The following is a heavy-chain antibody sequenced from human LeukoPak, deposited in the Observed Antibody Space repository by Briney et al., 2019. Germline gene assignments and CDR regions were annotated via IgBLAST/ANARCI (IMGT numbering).Heavy chain of an antibody. D-gene: IGHD5-18*01. Sequence: PSETLSLTCAVSGGSISSGNWWSWVRQPPGKGLEWIGEILHSGSTNYNPSLKSRVTISVDTSKNQFSLKLSSVTAADTAVYYCARDRRGYSYGWGQGTLVTVSS. CDR3: ARDRRGYSYG. J-gene: IGHJ4*02. CDR2: ILHSGST. V-gene: IGHV4-4*02. CDR1: GGSISSGNW.